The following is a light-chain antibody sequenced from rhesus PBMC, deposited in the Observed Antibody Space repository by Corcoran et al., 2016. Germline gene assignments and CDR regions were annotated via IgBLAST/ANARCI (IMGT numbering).Light chain of an antibody. CDR3: CSYTTSTTYI. Sequence: QAAPTQPPSVSGSPGQSVTISCTGTSSAVGAFNFVSWFQQHPGEVPKLIIYGVSDRPSGVSARFSGSKSGNTASLTISGLQAEDEADYYCCSYTTSTTYIFGSGTRLTVL. CDR2: GVS. CDR1: SSAVGAFNF. J-gene: IGLJ1*01. V-gene: IGLV2S7*01.